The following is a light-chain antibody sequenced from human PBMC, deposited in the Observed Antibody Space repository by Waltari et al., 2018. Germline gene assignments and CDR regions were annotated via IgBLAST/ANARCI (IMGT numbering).Light chain of an antibody. Sequence: DIQMTQSPSSLSASVGDRVTITCLASQSISSYLNGYQQKPGKAPKLLVYAASSLQSGVPSRFSGSGSVTDFTLTISSLQPEDFATYYCEQSYSTPGTIGQGTKQEIK. CDR1: QSISSY. CDR2: AAS. J-gene: IGKJ2*02. V-gene: IGKV1-39*01. CDR3: EQSYSTPGT.